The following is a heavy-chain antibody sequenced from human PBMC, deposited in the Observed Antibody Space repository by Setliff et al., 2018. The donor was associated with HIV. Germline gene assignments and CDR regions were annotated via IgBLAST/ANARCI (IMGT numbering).Heavy chain of an antibody. Sequence: GGSLRLSCAASGFIFDDYGMSWVRQAPGKGLEWVSGINWNGGRTGYADSVKGRFTISRDNSKSTLYLQMNSLRAEDTAVYYCAKDRGGGSYFDYWGQGTLVTVSS. D-gene: IGHD1-26*01. V-gene: IGHV3-20*04. CDR3: AKDRGGGSYFDY. J-gene: IGHJ4*02. CDR2: INWNGGRT. CDR1: GFIFDDYG.